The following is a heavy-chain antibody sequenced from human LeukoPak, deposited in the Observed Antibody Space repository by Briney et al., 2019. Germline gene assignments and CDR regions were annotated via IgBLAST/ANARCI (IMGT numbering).Heavy chain of an antibody. V-gene: IGHV3-74*01. D-gene: IGHD3-9*01. CDR2: INSDGSST. CDR3: ARERDILTGYYPFDY. J-gene: IGHJ4*02. Sequence: GGSLRLSCAASGFTFSSYWMHWVRQAPGKGLVWVSRINSDGSSTSYADSVKGRFTISRDNAKSTLYLQMNSLRAEDTAVYYCARERDILTGYYPFDYWGQGTLVTVSS. CDR1: GFTFSSYW.